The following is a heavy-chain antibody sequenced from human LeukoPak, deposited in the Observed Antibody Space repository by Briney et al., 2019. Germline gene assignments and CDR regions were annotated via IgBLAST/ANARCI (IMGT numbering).Heavy chain of an antibody. CDR3: ARPRGTGIAAAGTSTRYYYYYGMGV. CDR2: ISAYNGNT. Sequence: ASVKVSCKASGYTFTSYGISWVRQAPGQGLEWMGWISAYNGNTNYAQKLQGRVTMTTDTSTSTAYMELRSLRSEDTAVYYCARPRGTGIAAAGTSTRYYYYYGMGVWGQGTTVTVSS. J-gene: IGHJ6*02. CDR1: GYTFTSYG. V-gene: IGHV1-18*01. D-gene: IGHD6-13*01.